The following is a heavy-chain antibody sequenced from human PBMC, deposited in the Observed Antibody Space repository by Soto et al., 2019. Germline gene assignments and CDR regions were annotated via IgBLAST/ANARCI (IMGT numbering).Heavy chain of an antibody. CDR1: GGSISSSNW. CDR2: IYHSGST. J-gene: IGHJ6*02. V-gene: IGHV4-4*02. D-gene: IGHD2-2*01. CDR3: ARVVRVYYDGMDV. Sequence: QVQLQESGPGLVKPSGTLSLTCAVSGGSISSSNWWSWVRQPPGKGLEWIGEIYHSGSTNYNPSRXXRXXLLVDKSKAQLSLKRSSVTAADTAVYYCARVVRVYYDGMDVWGQGKTFTVSS.